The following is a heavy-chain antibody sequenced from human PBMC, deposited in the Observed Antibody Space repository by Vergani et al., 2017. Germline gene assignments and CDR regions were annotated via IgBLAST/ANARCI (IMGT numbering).Heavy chain of an antibody. CDR1: GDSMNNYY. Sequence: QVPLQEAGPGLVKPAETLSLTCTVSGDSMNNYYWTWIRQTPGKGLEWIGYIYLGGTTTYNPSLVSRVSLSADTSTNQFSLQLISVTAADTAVYYCARGPSVVQGHYIYYYPYFMYVWGKGTTVTVSS. CDR2: IYLGGTT. CDR3: ARGPSVVQGHYIYYYPYFMYV. J-gene: IGHJ6*03. D-gene: IGHD3-22*01. V-gene: IGHV4-59*01.